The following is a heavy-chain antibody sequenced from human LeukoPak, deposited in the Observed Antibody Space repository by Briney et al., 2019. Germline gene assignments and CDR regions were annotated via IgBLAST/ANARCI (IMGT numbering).Heavy chain of an antibody. D-gene: IGHD1-26*01. CDR1: GGSISDSY. J-gene: IGHJ6*02. Sequence: SETLSLTCTVSGGSISDSYWSWVRQPPGKGLEWIGCTSYSGSTNYNPSLKSRVTVSVDTSKDQFSLRLISVTAADTAVYYCARTVSGDYYGIDVWGQGTTVTVSS. CDR2: TSYSGST. V-gene: IGHV4-59*08. CDR3: ARTVSGDYYGIDV.